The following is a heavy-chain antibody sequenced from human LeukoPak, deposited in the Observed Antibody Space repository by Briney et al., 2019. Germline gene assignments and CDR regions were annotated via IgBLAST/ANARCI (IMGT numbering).Heavy chain of an antibody. Sequence: PGGSLRLSCVGSGFTLSSYYMSWVRQAPGKGLKWVSIIHSDGTTHYAASVEGRFTISRDNSKNTLHLQMNSLRVEDTAVYYCARDPWCKLFGGWGQGTLATVSS. CDR2: IHSDGTT. V-gene: IGHV3-66*02. D-gene: IGHD3-3*01. J-gene: IGHJ4*02. CDR1: GFTLSSYY. CDR3: ARDPWCKLFGG.